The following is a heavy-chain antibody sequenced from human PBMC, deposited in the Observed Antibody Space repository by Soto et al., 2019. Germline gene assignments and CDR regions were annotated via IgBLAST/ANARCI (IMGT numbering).Heavy chain of an antibody. CDR2: MNVNSGNT. V-gene: IGHV1-8*01. CDR3: VRMAESGSLNWFDP. Sequence: QVQLVQSGAEVKKPGASVSVSCKASGYTFTNHEISWVRQATGQGLEWMGWMNVNSGNTGYAQKFQGRVTMTRNASISTAYLELSGLGSDDTAVYYCVRMAESGSLNWFDPWGQGTLVTVSS. J-gene: IGHJ5*02. CDR1: GYTFTNHE. D-gene: IGHD3-10*01.